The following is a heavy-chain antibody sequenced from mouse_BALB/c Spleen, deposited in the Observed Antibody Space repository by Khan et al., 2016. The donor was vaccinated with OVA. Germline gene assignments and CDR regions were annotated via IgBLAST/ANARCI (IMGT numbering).Heavy chain of an antibody. D-gene: IGHD2-12*01. CDR1: GFSLSRYN. CDR2: IWGGGGT. CDR3: AIAYYSYEGYYAMDY. Sequence: QVQLKESGPGLVAPSQSLSITCTVSGFSLSRYNIHWVRQPPGKGLEWLGMIWGGGGTDYNSTLKSRLSITQDNSKSQVFLKMNSLQTDDTAMDYCAIAYYSYEGYYAMDYWGQGTSVTVSS. J-gene: IGHJ4*01. V-gene: IGHV2-6-4*01.